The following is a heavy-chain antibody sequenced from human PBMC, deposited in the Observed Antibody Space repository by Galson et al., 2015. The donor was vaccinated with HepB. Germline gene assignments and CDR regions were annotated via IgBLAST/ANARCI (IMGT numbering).Heavy chain of an antibody. CDR3: ARAPRIAFGELMQPLTS. V-gene: IGHV1-3*04. J-gene: IGHJ5*02. CDR1: GYTLTTYN. Sequence: SVKVSCKASGYTLTTYNMHWIRQAPGQPLEWMGLINTGKGHPKYPHRFQGRVTLTRDTTASTAYMEVSSLRSEDTAVYYCARAPRIAFGELMQPLTSWGPGTLVTISS. CDR2: INTGKGHP. D-gene: IGHD3-10*01.